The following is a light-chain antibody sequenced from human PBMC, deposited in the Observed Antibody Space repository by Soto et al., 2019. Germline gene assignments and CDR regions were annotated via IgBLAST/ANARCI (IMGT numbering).Light chain of an antibody. V-gene: IGLV2-14*01. CDR2: DVS. CDR3: SSYTSSSTVV. J-gene: IGLJ2*01. Sequence: QSALTQPASVSGSPGQSITISCTGTSSDVGGYKYVSWYQQHPGKAPKLMIYDVSNRPSGVSNRFSGSKFGNTASLTISGLQAEDEADYYCSSYTSSSTVVFGGGTKL. CDR1: SSDVGGYKY.